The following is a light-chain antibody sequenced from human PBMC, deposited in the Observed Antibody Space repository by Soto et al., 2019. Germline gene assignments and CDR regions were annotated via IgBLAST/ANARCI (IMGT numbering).Light chain of an antibody. V-gene: IGKV3-15*01. CDR3: QQRSNWPHIT. Sequence: EVVMTQSPATLSVSPGESATLSCRASQSVTSNLAWYQQKPGQPPRLLIYDASTRATGIPARFSGSGSGTEFTLTVSSLEPEDFAVYYCQQRSNWPHITFGQGTRLEIK. J-gene: IGKJ5*01. CDR1: QSVTSN. CDR2: DAS.